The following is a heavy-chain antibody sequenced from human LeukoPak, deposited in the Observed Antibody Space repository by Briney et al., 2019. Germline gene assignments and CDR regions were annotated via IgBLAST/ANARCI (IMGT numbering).Heavy chain of an antibody. J-gene: IGHJ4*02. CDR1: GYTFTGYY. CDR3: ARDHYYDSSGYYY. Sequence: ASVKVSCKASGYTFTGYYMHWVRQAPGQGFEWMGWINPNSGGTNYAQKFQGRVTMTRDTSISTAYMELSRLRSDDTAVYYCARDHYYDSSGYYYWGQGTLVTVSS. V-gene: IGHV1-2*02. D-gene: IGHD3-22*01. CDR2: INPNSGGT.